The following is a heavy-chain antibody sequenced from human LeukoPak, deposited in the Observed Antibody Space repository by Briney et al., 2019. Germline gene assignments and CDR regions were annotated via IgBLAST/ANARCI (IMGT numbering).Heavy chain of an antibody. Sequence: ASVTVSCTASGGAFNTYTFSWVRQAPGQGLEWMGWINTNTGNPTYAQGFTGRFVFSLDTSVSTAYLQISSLKAEDTAVYYCARGGNYGDYGYYYYGMDVWGQGTTVTVSS. V-gene: IGHV7-4-1*02. CDR2: INTNTGNP. J-gene: IGHJ6*02. D-gene: IGHD4-17*01. CDR1: GGAFNTYT. CDR3: ARGGNYGDYGYYYYGMDV.